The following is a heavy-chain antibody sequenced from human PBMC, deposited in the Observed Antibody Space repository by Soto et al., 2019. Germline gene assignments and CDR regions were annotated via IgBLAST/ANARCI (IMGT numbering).Heavy chain of an antibody. V-gene: IGHV3-23*01. Sequence: XXXFSSYAMXXXRQXPGXXXXXXTSIRGSGGSTNYADSVKGRFTISRDNSXNTXXXXXXXXRVEDTAVYYCAKAYSMTIFGVVIETPGDGFDIWGQXTMVTVSS. CDR2: IRGSGGST. CDR3: AKAYSMTIFGVVIETPGDGFDI. CDR1: XXXFSSYA. J-gene: IGHJ3*02. D-gene: IGHD3-3*01.